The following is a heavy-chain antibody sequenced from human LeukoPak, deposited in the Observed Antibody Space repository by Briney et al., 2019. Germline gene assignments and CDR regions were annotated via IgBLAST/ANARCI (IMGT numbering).Heavy chain of an antibody. CDR3: ARESFAARWD. V-gene: IGHV3-7*01. D-gene: IGHD6-6*01. CDR2: VKQDGSEK. J-gene: IGHJ4*02. CDR1: GIIFSNYW. Sequence: GSLRLSCAASGIIFSNYWMSWVRQAPGKGLEWVANVKQDGSEKDYVDSVKGRFTISRDNAKNSLYLQMNSLTAEDTAVYYCARESFAARWDWGQGTLVTVSS.